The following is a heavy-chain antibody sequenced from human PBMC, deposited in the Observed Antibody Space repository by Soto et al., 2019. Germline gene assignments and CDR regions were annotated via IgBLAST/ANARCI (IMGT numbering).Heavy chain of an antibody. CDR1: GGSISSGGYY. J-gene: IGHJ4*01. CDR2: ISYIGST. V-gene: IGHV4-31*03. Sequence: QVQLQESGPGLVQPSQTLSLTCTVSGGSISSGGYYWSWIRQHPGTGLEWIGHISYIGSTYYNTSLXSXXPLSVDTPRNQFSLIVTSVTAADTAVYYCARGVLHWGQGTLVTVSS. CDR3: ARGVLH.